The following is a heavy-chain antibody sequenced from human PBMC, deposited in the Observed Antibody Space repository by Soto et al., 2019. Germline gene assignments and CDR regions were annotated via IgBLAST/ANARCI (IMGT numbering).Heavy chain of an antibody. Sequence: SETLSLTXAVYGGSFIGYXCSWIRQPPGKGLEWIGEINHSGSTNYNPSLKSRVTISVDTSKNQFSLKLSSVTAADTAVYYCARLADRSGYYLDYWGKGNLXTXSS. CDR3: ARLADRSGYYLDY. D-gene: IGHD3-22*01. CDR1: GGSFIGYX. V-gene: IGHV4-34*01. CDR2: INHSGST. J-gene: IGHJ4*02.